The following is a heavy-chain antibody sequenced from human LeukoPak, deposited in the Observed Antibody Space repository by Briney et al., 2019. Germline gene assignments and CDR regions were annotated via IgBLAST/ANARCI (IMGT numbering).Heavy chain of an antibody. Sequence: ASVTVSCTASGYTFTSYDINWVRQATGQGLEWMGWMNPNSGNTGYAQKFQGRVTITRNTSISTAYMELSSLRSEDTAVYYCARRFTLRYFDWSFDPWGQGTLVTVSS. CDR1: GYTFTSYD. J-gene: IGHJ5*02. D-gene: IGHD3-9*01. CDR3: ARRFTLRYFDWSFDP. CDR2: MNPNSGNT. V-gene: IGHV1-8*01.